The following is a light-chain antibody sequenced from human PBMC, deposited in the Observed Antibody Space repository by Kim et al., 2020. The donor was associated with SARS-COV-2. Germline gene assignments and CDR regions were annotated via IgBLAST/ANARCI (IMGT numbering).Light chain of an antibody. CDR3: NSRDSSGNHLV. V-gene: IGLV3-19*01. CDR2: GKN. Sequence: SELTQDPAVSVALGQTVRITCQGDSLRSYYASWYQQKPGQAPVLVIYGKNNRPSGIPDRFSGSSSGNTASLTITGAQAEDEADYYCNSRDSSGNHLVFGTGTKVTVL. CDR1: SLRSYY. J-gene: IGLJ1*01.